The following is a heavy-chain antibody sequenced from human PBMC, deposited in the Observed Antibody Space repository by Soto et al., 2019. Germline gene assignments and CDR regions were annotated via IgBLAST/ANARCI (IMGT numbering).Heavy chain of an antibody. V-gene: IGHV4-34*01. CDR2: INHSGST. CDR3: ARDLEDYYGSGAPDY. J-gene: IGHJ4*02. Sequence: SETMSLTCPVYGGSFSGYYWSWIRQPPGKGLEWIGEINHSGSTNYNPSLKSRVTISVDTSKNQFSLKLSSVTAADTAVYYCARDLEDYYGSGAPDYWGQGTLVTVSS. D-gene: IGHD3-10*01. CDR1: GGSFSGYY.